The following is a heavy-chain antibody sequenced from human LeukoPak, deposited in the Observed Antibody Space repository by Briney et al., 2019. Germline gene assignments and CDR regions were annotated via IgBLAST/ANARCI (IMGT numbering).Heavy chain of an antibody. CDR1: GFTFSSYG. V-gene: IGHV3-30*18. D-gene: IGHD3-10*01. CDR2: TSHDETNK. CDR3: AKDEFGTFDY. Sequence: GGSLRLSCAASGFTFSSYGMHWVRQAPGEGLEWVAVTSHDETNKYYADSVKGRFTISRDNSKNTLYLQMNSLRAEDTAVYYCAKDEFGTFDYWGQGTLVTVSS. J-gene: IGHJ4*02.